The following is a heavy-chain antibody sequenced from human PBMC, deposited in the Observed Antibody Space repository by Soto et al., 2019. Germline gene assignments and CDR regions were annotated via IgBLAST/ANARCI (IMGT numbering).Heavy chain of an antibody. J-gene: IGHJ6*02. CDR3: ASVPYYDFWSGSRSPSYYYYGIDV. D-gene: IGHD3-3*01. V-gene: IGHV3-30-3*01. CDR2: MSSDGTNE. Sequence: SGGSLRLSCAASRFTFTTYAMNWVRQAPGKGLEWVALMSSDGTNEHYADSVRGRFTVSRDNSRNTLFLQMNNLRTDDTAVYYCASVPYYDFWSGSRSPSYYYYGIDVWGQGTTVTVSS. CDR1: RFTFTTYA.